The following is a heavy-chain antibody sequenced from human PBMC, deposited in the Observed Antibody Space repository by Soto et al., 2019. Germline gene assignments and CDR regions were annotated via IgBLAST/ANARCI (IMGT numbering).Heavy chain of an antibody. CDR1: GGSISSYY. CDR3: ARERWIAAAGNEFYYFDY. Sequence: SETLSLTCTVSGGSISSYYWSWIRQPPGKGLEWIGYIYYSGSTNYNPSLKSRVTISVDTSKNQFSLKLSSVTAADTAVYYCARERWIAAAGNEFYYFDYWGQGTLVTVSS. V-gene: IGHV4-59*01. CDR2: IYYSGST. J-gene: IGHJ4*02. D-gene: IGHD6-13*01.